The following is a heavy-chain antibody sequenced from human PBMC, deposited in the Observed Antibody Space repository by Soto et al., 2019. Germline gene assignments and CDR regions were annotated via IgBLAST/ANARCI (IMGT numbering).Heavy chain of an antibody. D-gene: IGHD3-9*01. Sequence: VGSLRLSCAASGFTFSSYAMHWVRQAPGKGLEWVAVISYDGSNKYYADSVKGRFTISRDNSKNTLYLQMNSLRAEDTAVYYCAREHDILTGWFDPWGQGTMVTVSA. V-gene: IGHV3-30-3*01. J-gene: IGHJ5*02. CDR1: GFTFSSYA. CDR3: AREHDILTGWFDP. CDR2: ISYDGSNK.